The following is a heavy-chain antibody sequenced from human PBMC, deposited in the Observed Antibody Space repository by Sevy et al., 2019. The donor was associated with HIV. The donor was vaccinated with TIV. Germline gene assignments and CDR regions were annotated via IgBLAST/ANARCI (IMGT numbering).Heavy chain of an antibody. V-gene: IGHV1-18*01. CDR1: GYTFTSYG. J-gene: IGHJ5*02. CDR2: ISAYNGNT. D-gene: IGHD3-10*01. Sequence: ASVKVSCKASGYTFTSYGISWVRQAPGQGLEWMGWISAYNGNTNYAQKLQGRVTMTTDTSTSTAYMELRSLRPDDTGVYYCARVSAKVRGVTYNWFDPWGQGTLVTVSS. CDR3: ARVSAKVRGVTYNWFDP.